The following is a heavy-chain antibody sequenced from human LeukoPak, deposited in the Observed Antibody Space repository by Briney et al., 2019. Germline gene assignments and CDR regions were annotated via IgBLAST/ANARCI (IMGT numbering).Heavy chain of an antibody. CDR2: FIPAFNTA. V-gene: IGHV1-69*05. D-gene: IGHD7-27*01. CDR3: VRDKGLTGDTCAFDI. J-gene: IGHJ3*02. CDR1: RDTFDTYT. Sequence: SVKVSCKASRDTFDTYTISWVRQVPGQGLEWMGGFIPAFNTAHYARKFQGRVTITMDASTTTDFMEMSSLRFEDTAVYYCVRDKGLTGDTCAFDIWGQGTMVTVSS.